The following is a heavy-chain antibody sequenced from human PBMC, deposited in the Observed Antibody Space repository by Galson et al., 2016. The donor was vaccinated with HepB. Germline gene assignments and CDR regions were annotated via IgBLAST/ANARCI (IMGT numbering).Heavy chain of an antibody. CDR1: GFTFDNYG. J-gene: IGHJ4*02. D-gene: IGHD2-21*02. V-gene: IGHV3-30*03. CDR2: ISYDGDHQ. CDR3: ATGVTPDF. Sequence: SLRLSCAASGFTFDNYGMHWVRQSPGKGLEWLALISYDGDHQFYADSVKGRFIISRDNSKNSLFLQMNSLRAEDTAVYYCATGVTPDFWGLGTLVTVSS.